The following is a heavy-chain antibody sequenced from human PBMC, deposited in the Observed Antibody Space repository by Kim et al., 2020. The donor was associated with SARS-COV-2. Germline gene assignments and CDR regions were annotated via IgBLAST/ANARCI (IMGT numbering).Heavy chain of an antibody. D-gene: IGHD3-3*01. J-gene: IGHJ4*02. V-gene: IGHV1-2*02. Sequence: ASVKVSCKASGYTFTGYYMHWVRQAPGQGLEWMGWINPNSGGTNYAQKFQGRVTMTRDTSISTAYMELSRLRSDDTAVYYCARSIIYDFWSGQSPGYWGQGTLVTVSS. CDR2: INPNSGGT. CDR1: GYTFTGYY. CDR3: ARSIIYDFWSGQSPGY.